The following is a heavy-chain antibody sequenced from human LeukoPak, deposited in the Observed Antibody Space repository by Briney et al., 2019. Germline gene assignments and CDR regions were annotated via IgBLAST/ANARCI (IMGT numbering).Heavy chain of an antibody. V-gene: IGHV3-23*01. CDR1: GFTFSSYA. J-gene: IGHJ4*02. Sequence: GGSLRLSCAASGFTFSSYAMSWVRQAPGKGLGWVSAISGSGGSTYYADSVKGRFTISRDNSKSTLYLQMNSLRAEDTAVYYCAKSVIMVRGPFDYWGQGTLVTVSS. CDR2: ISGSGGST. D-gene: IGHD3-10*01. CDR3: AKSVIMVRGPFDY.